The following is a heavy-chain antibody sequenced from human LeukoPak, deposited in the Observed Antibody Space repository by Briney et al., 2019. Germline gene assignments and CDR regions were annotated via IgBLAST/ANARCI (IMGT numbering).Heavy chain of an antibody. CDR1: GYTFTGYY. J-gene: IGHJ5*02. CDR2: INPNSGGT. V-gene: IGHV1-2*02. D-gene: IGHD4-11*01. CDR3: ARTPPTVTTGGFDP. Sequence: ASVKVSCKASGYTFTGYYMLWVRQAPGQGLEWMGWINPNSGGTNYAQKFQGRVTMTRDTSISTAYMELSRLRSDDTAVYYCARTPPTVTTGGFDPWGQGTLVTVSS.